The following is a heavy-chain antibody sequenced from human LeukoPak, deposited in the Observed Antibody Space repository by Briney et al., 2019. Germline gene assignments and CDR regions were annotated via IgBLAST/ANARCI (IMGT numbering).Heavy chain of an antibody. CDR3: ARGPIVVVVADYYYGMDV. V-gene: IGHV3-33*01. Sequence: PGGSLRLSCAASGFTFSSYGMHWVRQAPGKGLEWVAVIWYDGSNKYYADSVKGRFTISRDNSKNTLYLQMNSLRAEDTAVYYCARGPIVVVVADYYYGMDVWGQGTMVTVSS. CDR1: GFTFSSYG. J-gene: IGHJ6*02. CDR2: IWYDGSNK. D-gene: IGHD2-15*01.